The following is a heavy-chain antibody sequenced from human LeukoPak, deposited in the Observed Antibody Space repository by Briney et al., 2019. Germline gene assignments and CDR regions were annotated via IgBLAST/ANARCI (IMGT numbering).Heavy chain of an antibody. CDR3: TTRRSSGYYLLDY. J-gene: IGHJ4*02. CDR2: IKSKTDGGTT. V-gene: IGHV3-15*01. CDR1: GFTFSNAW. Sequence: PGGSLRLSCAASGFTFSNAWMSWVRQAPGKGLEWVGRIKSKTDGGTTDYAAPVKGRFTISRDDSKNTLYLQMNSLKTEDTAVYYCTTRRSSGYYLLDYWGQGTLVTVSS. D-gene: IGHD3-22*01.